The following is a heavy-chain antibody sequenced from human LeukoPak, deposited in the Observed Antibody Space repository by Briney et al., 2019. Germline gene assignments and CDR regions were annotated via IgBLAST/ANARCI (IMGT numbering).Heavy chain of an antibody. Sequence: GASVKVSCKASGYTFTGYYMHWVRQAPGQGLEWMGWINPNSGGTNYAQKFQGRVTMTRDTSISTAYMELSRLRSDDTAVYYCARGLKYGGNSAYYWGQGTLVTVSS. D-gene: IGHD4-23*01. CDR2: INPNSGGT. CDR1: GYTFTGYY. J-gene: IGHJ4*02. V-gene: IGHV1-2*02. CDR3: ARGLKYGGNSAYY.